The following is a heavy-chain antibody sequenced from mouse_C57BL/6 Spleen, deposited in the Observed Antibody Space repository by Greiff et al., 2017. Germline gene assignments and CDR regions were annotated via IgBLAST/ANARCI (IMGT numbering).Heavy chain of an antibody. Sequence: EVKVVESGGGLVKPGGSLKLSCAASGFTFSDYGMHWVRQAPEKGLEWVAYISSGSSTIYYADTVKGRFTISRDNAKNTLFLQMTSLMSEDAAMYYCARKDTTVVEGFDYWGQGTTLTVSS. J-gene: IGHJ2*01. CDR2: ISSGSSTI. V-gene: IGHV5-17*01. D-gene: IGHD1-1*01. CDR1: GFTFSDYG. CDR3: ARKDTTVVEGFDY.